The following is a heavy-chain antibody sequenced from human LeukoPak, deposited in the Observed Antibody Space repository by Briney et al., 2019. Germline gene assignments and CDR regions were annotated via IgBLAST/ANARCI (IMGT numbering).Heavy chain of an antibody. CDR2: ITSGGST. CDR3: AKWAARAVPGIDS. J-gene: IGHJ4*02. D-gene: IGHD6-19*01. CDR1: GFTLSSYA. V-gene: IGHV3-23*01. Sequence: GGSLRLSCAASGFTLSSYAMSCVRQAPGNGLEWVSTITSGGSTYYADSVKGRFTISRDNSKNTLYLQMNSLRAEDRAVYYCAKWAARAVPGIDSWGEGTLVTVPS.